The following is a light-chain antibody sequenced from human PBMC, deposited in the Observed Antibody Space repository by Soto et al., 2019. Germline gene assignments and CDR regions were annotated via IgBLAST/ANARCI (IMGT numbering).Light chain of an antibody. V-gene: IGLV2-23*02. CDR3: CSYAGSSTWV. CDR1: RSDIGSYNS. CDR2: GVT. J-gene: IGLJ3*02. Sequence: QSVLTQPASVSGSPGQSITISCTGTRSDIGSYNSIAWYQQHPGKAPRVMIFGVTKRPSGISNRFSGSKSGFTASLTISGRQAEDEADDFCCSYAGSSTWVFGGGTKLTVL.